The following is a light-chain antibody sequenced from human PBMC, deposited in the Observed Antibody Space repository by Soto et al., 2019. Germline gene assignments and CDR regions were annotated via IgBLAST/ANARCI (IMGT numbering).Light chain of an antibody. Sequence: EIVMTQSPATLSVSPGERATLSCRASQSVSSNLAWYQQKPGQAPSLLIYGASTRATGVPARFSGSGSGTVFTLTISSLQSEDFAVYYCQQYNNWPPWTCGQGTKVEIK. CDR3: QQYNNWPPWT. CDR2: GAS. V-gene: IGKV3-15*01. CDR1: QSVSSN. J-gene: IGKJ1*01.